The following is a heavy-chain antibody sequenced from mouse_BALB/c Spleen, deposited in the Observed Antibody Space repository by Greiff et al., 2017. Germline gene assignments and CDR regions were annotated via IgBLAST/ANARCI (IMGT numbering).Heavy chain of an antibody. CDR1: GYAFSSSW. J-gene: IGHJ2*01. Sequence: VQLQQSGPELVKPGASVKISCKASGYAFSSSWMNWVKQRPGQGLEWIGRIYPGDGDTNYNGKFKGKATLTADKSSSTAYMQLSSLTSVDSAVYFCARGNPYENWGQGTTLTVSS. CDR2: IYPGDGDT. CDR3: ARGNPYEN. V-gene: IGHV1-82*01. D-gene: IGHD2-3*01.